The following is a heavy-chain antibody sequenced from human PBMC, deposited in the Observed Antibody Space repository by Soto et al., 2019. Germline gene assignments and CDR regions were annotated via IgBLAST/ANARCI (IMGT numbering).Heavy chain of an antibody. Sequence: QVQLQESGPGLVKPSQTLSLTCTVSGGSISSGDYYWSWIRQPPGKGLEWIGYIYYSGSTYYNPSLMRRVTISVDTSKNQFSLKLSSVTAADTAVYYCARDHYVYDILTGYGYYYGMDVWGQGTTVTVSS. J-gene: IGHJ6*02. CDR3: ARDHYVYDILTGYGYYYGMDV. D-gene: IGHD3-9*01. CDR1: GGSISSGDYY. CDR2: IYYSGST. V-gene: IGHV4-30-4*01.